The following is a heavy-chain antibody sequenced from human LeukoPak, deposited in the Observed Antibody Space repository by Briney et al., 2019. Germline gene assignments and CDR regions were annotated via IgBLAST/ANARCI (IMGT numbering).Heavy chain of an antibody. CDR1: GYTFTGYY. CDR2: INPNSGGT. J-gene: IGHJ4*02. V-gene: IGHV1-2*02. Sequence: ASVKVSCKASGYTFTGYYMHWVRQAPGQGLEWMGWINPNSGGTNYAQKFQGRVTMTRDTSTSTAYMELSRLRSDDTAVYYCARGRVYDSSGYYYGSNDYWGQGTLVTVSS. CDR3: ARGRVYDSSGYYYGSNDY. D-gene: IGHD3-22*01.